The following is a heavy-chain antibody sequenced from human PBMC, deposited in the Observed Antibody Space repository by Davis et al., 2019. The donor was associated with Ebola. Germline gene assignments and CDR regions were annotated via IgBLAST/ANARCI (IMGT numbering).Heavy chain of an antibody. V-gene: IGHV5-51*01. D-gene: IGHD3-10*01. J-gene: IGHJ4*02. Sequence: GESLKISCTASGYSFITHWIGWVRHMPGKGLEWMGNFHPGTSDLKYSPSFQGQITISVDRSIRTAYLEWRSLQSSDTGIYYCASQGHRKNYLIHDYWGQGTPVTVTS. CDR3: ASQGHRKNYLIHDY. CDR1: GYSFITHW. CDR2: FHPGTSDL.